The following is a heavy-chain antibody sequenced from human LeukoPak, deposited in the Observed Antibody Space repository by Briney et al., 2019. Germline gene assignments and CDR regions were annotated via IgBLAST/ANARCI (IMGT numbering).Heavy chain of an antibody. J-gene: IGHJ1*01. D-gene: IGHD3-22*01. V-gene: IGHV3-64*01. CDR1: GFTFSSYA. Sequence: PGGSLRLSCAASGFTFSSYAMHWVRQAPGKGLEYVSAISSNGGSTYYANSVKGRFTISRDNSKNTLYLQMGSLRAEDMAVYYCARGYDSSGYYYGLPAEYFQHWGQGTLVTVSS. CDR3: ARGYDSSGYYYGLPAEYFQH. CDR2: ISSNGGST.